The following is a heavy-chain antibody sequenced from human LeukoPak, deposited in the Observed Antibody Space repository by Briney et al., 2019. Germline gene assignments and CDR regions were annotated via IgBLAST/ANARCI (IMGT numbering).Heavy chain of an antibody. CDR1: GYTFTSYA. CDR3: ARSSGWQTLFDY. V-gene: IGHV1-3*01. J-gene: IGHJ4*02. Sequence: ASVKVSCKASGYTFTSYAMHWVRQAPGQRLEWMGWINGGNGITKYLQKFQGRVTITRDTSASTAYMELCSLRSEDTAVYYCARSSGWQTLFDYWGQGTLVIVSS. CDR2: INGGNGIT. D-gene: IGHD6-19*01.